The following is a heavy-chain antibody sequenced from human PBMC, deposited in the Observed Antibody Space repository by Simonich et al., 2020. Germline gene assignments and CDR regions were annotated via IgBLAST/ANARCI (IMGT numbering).Heavy chain of an antibody. V-gene: IGHV3-13*01. CDR1: GFTFSSYD. CDR2: IGTAGDT. D-gene: IGHD1-26*01. J-gene: IGHJ5*02. Sequence: EVQLVESGGGLVQPGGSLRLSCAASGFTFSSYDMHWVRQAKGKCLEGVPAIGTAGDTYYPGSVKGRFTISRENAKNSLDLQMNSLRAGDTAVYYCARGGYSGSYNWFDPWGQGTLVTVSS. CDR3: ARGGYSGSYNWFDP.